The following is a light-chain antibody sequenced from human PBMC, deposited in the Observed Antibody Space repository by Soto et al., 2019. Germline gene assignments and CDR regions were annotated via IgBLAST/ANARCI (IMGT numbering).Light chain of an antibody. CDR1: QSISSY. J-gene: IGKJ4*01. V-gene: IGKV1-39*01. Sequence: DLQMTQSPSSLSASVGDRVTITCRASQSISSYLNWYQQKPGKAPKLLIYAASSLQSGVPSRFSVSGSGTDFTLTISSLQPEDFATYYCQQSYSTRRLTFGGGTKVEIK. CDR3: QQSYSTRRLT. CDR2: AAS.